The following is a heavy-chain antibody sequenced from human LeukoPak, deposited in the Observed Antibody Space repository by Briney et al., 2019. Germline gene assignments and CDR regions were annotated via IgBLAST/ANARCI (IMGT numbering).Heavy chain of an antibody. D-gene: IGHD6-19*01. CDR3: VRVGKSEYSSGWYTLAY. V-gene: IGHV3-74*01. CDR1: GFTFSSYW. Sequence: GGSLRLSCAASGFTFSSYWMHWVRQTPGKGLVWVSRINSDGSSTSHADSVKGRLTTSRDNAKNTLYLQMNSLRAEDTAVYYCVRVGKSEYSSGWYTLAYWGQGTLVTVSS. J-gene: IGHJ4*02. CDR2: INSDGSST.